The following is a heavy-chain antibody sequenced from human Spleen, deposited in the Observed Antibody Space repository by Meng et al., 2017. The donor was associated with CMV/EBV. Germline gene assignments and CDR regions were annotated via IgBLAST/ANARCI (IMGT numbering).Heavy chain of an antibody. D-gene: IGHD1-26*01. V-gene: IGHV3-30*04. CDR1: GFPFSGYA. J-gene: IGHJ4*02. CDR3: ARVVGVGATTGGGDY. Sequence: SGFPFSGYAMHWVRQAPGKGLDWVAFISYDGNNKYYADSVKGRFTISRDNSKNTLYLQMNSLRAEDTAVYYCARVVGVGATTGGGDYWGQGTLVTVS. CDR2: ISYDGNNK.